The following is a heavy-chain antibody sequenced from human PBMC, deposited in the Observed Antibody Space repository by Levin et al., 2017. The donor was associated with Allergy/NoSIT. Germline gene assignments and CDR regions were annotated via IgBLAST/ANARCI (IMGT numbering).Heavy chain of an antibody. Sequence: SLNISCAASGFTFDEYAMHWVRQAPGQGLEWVSGISWNSDSRRYADSVKGRFTVSRDNAKNSLYLEMSSLRAEDTDFYYCAKDFGRRDGYNGFDYWGPGILVTVSS. CDR1: GFTFDEYA. V-gene: IGHV3-9*01. J-gene: IGHJ4*02. CDR3: AKDFGRRDGYNGFDY. CDR2: ISWNSDSR. D-gene: IGHD5-24*01.